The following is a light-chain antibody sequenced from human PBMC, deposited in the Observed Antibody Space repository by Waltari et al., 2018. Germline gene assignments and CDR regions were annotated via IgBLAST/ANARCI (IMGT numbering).Light chain of an antibody. V-gene: IGKV1-13*02. CDR3: QQFNSYPL. J-gene: IGKJ5*01. CDR2: DAS. CDR1: QGISSA. Sequence: AIQLTQSPSSLSASVGDRVTITCRASQGISSALAWYKQKPGKAPKLLIYDASSLESGVPSRFSGSGSGTDFTLTISSLQPEDFATYYCQQFNSYPLFGQGTRLEIK.